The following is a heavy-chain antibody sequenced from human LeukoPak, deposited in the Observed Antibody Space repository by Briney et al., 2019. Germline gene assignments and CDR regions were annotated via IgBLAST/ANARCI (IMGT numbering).Heavy chain of an antibody. CDR2: ISAYNGNT. V-gene: IGHV1-18*01. J-gene: IGHJ6*02. CDR1: GYTFTSYG. Sequence: ASVKVSCKASGYTFTSYGTSWVRQAPGQGLEWMGWISAYNGNTNYAQKLQGRVTMTTDTSTSTAYMELRSLRSDDTAVYYCARVAAVKTYYGMDVWGQGTTVTVSS. CDR3: ARVAAVKTYYGMDV. D-gene: IGHD6-13*01.